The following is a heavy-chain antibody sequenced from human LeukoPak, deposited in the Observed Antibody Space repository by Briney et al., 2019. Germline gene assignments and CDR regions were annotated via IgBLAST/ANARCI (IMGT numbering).Heavy chain of an antibody. V-gene: IGHV5-51*01. Sequence: GASLQISCKGSGYRFTSYWIGWVRPMPGKGLEWMGIIYPGDSDTRYSPSFQGQVTISADKSISTAYLQWSSLKASDTAMYYCARHDHSGYDSYYFDYWGQGTLVTVSP. J-gene: IGHJ4*02. CDR3: ARHDHSGYDSYYFDY. CDR2: IYPGDSDT. D-gene: IGHD5-12*01. CDR1: GYRFTSYW.